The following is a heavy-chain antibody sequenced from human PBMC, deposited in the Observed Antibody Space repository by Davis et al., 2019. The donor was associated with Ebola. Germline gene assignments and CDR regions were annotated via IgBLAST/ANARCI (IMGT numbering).Heavy chain of an antibody. J-gene: IGHJ4*02. CDR3: ARAVFHEVLDY. D-gene: IGHD3-3*01. CDR1: GFTFSSYW. CDR2: INSDGTKT. V-gene: IGHV3-74*01. Sequence: GESLKISCAASGFTFSSYWMHWVRQAPGKGPVWVSRINSDGTKTIYADSVKGRFTISRDNSENTLYLQMNSLTADDTAVYYCARAVFHEVLDYWGQGTPVTVSP.